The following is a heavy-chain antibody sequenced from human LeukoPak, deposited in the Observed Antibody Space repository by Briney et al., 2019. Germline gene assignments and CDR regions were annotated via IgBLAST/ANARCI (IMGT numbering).Heavy chain of an antibody. CDR3: AKEGLNIATRDFFDS. CDR1: GFIFRNYV. CDR2: TSNSGGST. J-gene: IGHJ4*02. D-gene: IGHD6-6*01. Sequence: GGSLRLSCAASGFIFRNYVVAWVRQAPGKGLEWVSQTSNSGGSTYYADSVKGRFTISRDNSKNTLYLQMNSLRAEDTAVYYCAKEGLNIATRDFFDSWGQGTLVTVSS. V-gene: IGHV3-23*01.